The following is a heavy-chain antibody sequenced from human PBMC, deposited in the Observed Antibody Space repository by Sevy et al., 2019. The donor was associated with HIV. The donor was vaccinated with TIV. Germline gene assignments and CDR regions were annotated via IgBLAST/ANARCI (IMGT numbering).Heavy chain of an antibody. D-gene: IGHD2-15*01. CDR2: ISAYNGNT. J-gene: IGHJ3*02. V-gene: IGHV1-18*01. CDR3: ARDPSAATQGAFDI. CDR1: GYTFTSYG. Sequence: ASVKVSCKASGYTFTSYGISWVRQAPGQGLEWMGWISAYNGNTNYAQTLQGRVTMTTDTSTSTAYMELRSLRSDDTAVYYCARDPSAATQGAFDIWGQGTMVTVSS.